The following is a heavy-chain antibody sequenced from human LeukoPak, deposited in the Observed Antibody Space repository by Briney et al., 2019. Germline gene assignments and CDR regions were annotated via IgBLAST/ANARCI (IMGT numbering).Heavy chain of an antibody. Sequence: ASVKVSCKASGYTFTSYGISWVRQAPGQGLEWMGWISAYNGNTNYAQKLQGRVTMTTDTSTSTAYMELRSLRSDDTAAYYCARDSRLGEYRGGYYYYMDVWGKGTTVTISS. CDR3: ARDSRLGEYRGGYYYYMDV. D-gene: IGHD3-10*01. V-gene: IGHV1-18*01. J-gene: IGHJ6*03. CDR1: GYTFTSYG. CDR2: ISAYNGNT.